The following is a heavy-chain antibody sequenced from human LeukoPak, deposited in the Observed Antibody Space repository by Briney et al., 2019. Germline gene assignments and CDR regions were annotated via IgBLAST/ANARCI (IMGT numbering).Heavy chain of an antibody. Sequence: GGSLRLSCATSGFPFSDFSMSWVRQAPGKGLEWISTTNSGGTSTYYAESVKGRFTISRDNSKNTLYLQMSSLRVEDTAVYYCAKQSYARSLGEGGSGTLVSVSS. D-gene: IGHD2-8*01. V-gene: IGHV3-23*01. CDR1: GFPFSDFS. CDR2: TNSGGTST. J-gene: IGHJ4*02. CDR3: AKQSYARSLGE.